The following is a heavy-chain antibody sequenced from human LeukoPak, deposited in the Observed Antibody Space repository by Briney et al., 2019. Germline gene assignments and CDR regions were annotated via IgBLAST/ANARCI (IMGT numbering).Heavy chain of an antibody. Sequence: GGSLRLSCATSGFTFSSYDMHWVRQAPGKGLEWVAYIRNDGTTKDYADSVKGRFTISRDNPKNTLYLQLNSPRGEDTAVYYCATTVFTTTWYFDYWGHGNLVTVSS. CDR1: GFTFSSYD. CDR2: IRNDGTTK. J-gene: IGHJ4*01. D-gene: IGHD3-9*01. CDR3: ATTVFTTTWYFDY. V-gene: IGHV3-30*02.